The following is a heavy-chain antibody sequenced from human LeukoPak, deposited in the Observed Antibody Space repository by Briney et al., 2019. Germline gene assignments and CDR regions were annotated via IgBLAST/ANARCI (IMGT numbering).Heavy chain of an antibody. D-gene: IGHD3-22*01. Sequence: GGSLRLSCAASGFTFSRYAMSWVRQAPGKGLEWVSAISGSGGSTYYADSVKGRFTISRDNSKNTLYLQMNSLRAEDTAVYYCAKDRWAYYDSSGYYYVYWGQGTLVTVSS. CDR3: AKDRWAYYDSSGYYYVY. CDR2: ISGSGGST. CDR1: GFTFSRYA. V-gene: IGHV3-23*01. J-gene: IGHJ4*02.